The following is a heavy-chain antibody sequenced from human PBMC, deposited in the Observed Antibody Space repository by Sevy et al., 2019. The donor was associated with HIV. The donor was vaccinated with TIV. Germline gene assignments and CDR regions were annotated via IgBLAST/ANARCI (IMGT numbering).Heavy chain of an antibody. Sequence: SLKISCAASGFTFDDYAMHWVRQAPGKGLEWVSGISWNSGSIGYADSVQGRFTISRDNAKNSLYLQMNSLRAEDTALYYCARSAAIARWFDPWGQGTLVTVSS. CDR3: ARSAAIARWFDP. D-gene: IGHD2-2*01. J-gene: IGHJ5*02. CDR2: ISWNSGSI. V-gene: IGHV3-9*01. CDR1: GFTFDDYA.